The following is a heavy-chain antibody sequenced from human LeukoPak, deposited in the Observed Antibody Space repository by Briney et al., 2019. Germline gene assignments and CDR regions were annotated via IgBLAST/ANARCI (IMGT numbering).Heavy chain of an antibody. D-gene: IGHD5-12*01. CDR1: GYTFTAYY. V-gene: IGHV1-2*06. J-gene: IGHJ3*01. CDR3: ARVDSGHDYGPS. Sequence: VASVKVSCKASGYTFTAYYMHWVRQVPGQGLEWMGRINPNSGDTDYAQKFQGRVIMTRDTSISTAYMEVSRLRSDDTAVYYCARVDSGHDYGPSWGQGTTVTLSS. CDR2: INPNSGDT.